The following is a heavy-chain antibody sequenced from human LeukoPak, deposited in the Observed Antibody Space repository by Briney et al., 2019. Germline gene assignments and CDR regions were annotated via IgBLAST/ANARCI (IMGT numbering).Heavy chain of an antibody. V-gene: IGHV3-23*01. CDR2: ISGNGGST. CDR3: AKDLSWYCSGGSCSLLSFDY. Sequence: GGSLRLSCATSDFSFSTYWMSWVRQAPGKGLEWVSAISGNGGSTYYADSVKGRFTISRDNSKNTLSLQMNSLRAEDTAVYYCAKDLSWYCSGGSCSLLSFDYWGQGTLVTVSS. D-gene: IGHD2-15*01. J-gene: IGHJ4*02. CDR1: DFSFSTYW.